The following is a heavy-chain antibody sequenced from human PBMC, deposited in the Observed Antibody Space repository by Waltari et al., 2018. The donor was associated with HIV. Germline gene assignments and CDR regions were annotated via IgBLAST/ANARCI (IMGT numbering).Heavy chain of an antibody. CDR2: IWYDGSNK. CDR3: AREKGSSSGRYYGMDV. V-gene: IGHV3-33*01. J-gene: IGHJ6*02. D-gene: IGHD2-2*01. CDR1: GFTFSGFG. Sequence: GTSLLLSCVASGFTFSGFGMHWVRQTPGKGLEWMAVIWYDGSNKLSSDSVKGRFTVYRDNSKNTLKLQMNNQRVEDTAIYYCAREKGSSSGRYYGMDVWGQGTPVTISS.